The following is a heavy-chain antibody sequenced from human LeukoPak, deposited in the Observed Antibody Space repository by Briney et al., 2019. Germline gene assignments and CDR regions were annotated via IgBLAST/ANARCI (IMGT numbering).Heavy chain of an antibody. Sequence: GGSLRLSCAASGFTFSSYAMHRVRQAPGKGLEWVAVISYDGSNKYYADSVKGRFTISRDNSKNTLYLQMNSLRAEDTAVYYCASSGGSLGFDYWGQGTLVTVSS. J-gene: IGHJ4*02. CDR1: GFTFSSYA. CDR3: ASSGGSLGFDY. D-gene: IGHD2-15*01. CDR2: ISYDGSNK. V-gene: IGHV3-30-3*01.